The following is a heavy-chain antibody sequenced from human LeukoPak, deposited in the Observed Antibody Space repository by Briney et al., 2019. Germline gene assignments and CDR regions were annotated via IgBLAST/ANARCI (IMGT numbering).Heavy chain of an antibody. D-gene: IGHD5/OR15-5a*01. V-gene: IGHV3-23*01. CDR3: AKRALRLAPDFDY. CDR1: GLTLTKNA. J-gene: IGHJ4*02. CDR2: IIGSGGTT. Sequence: GGSLRLSCAAPGLTLTKNAMSGVPPAPGKGLGWVSAIIGSGGTTYYPDSVKGQFTISRDNSKNTLYRQMNSLRAEDTAVYYCAKRALRLAPDFDYWGQGTLVTVSS.